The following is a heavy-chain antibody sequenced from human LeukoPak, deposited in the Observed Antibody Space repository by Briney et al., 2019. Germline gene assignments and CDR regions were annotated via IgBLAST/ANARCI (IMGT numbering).Heavy chain of an antibody. Sequence: PSETLSLTCTVSGGSISSSSYYWGWIRQPPGKGLEWIGSIYYSGSTYYNPSLKSRVTISVDTSKNQFSLKLSSVTAADTAVYYCASITYYYGSGSYSGKHFDYWGQGTLVTVSS. CDR1: GGSISSSSYY. V-gene: IGHV4-39*01. D-gene: IGHD3-10*01. CDR3: ASITYYYGSGSYSGKHFDY. CDR2: IYYSGST. J-gene: IGHJ4*02.